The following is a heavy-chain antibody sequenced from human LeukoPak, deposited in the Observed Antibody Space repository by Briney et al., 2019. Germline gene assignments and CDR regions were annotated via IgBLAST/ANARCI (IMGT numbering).Heavy chain of an antibody. J-gene: IGHJ3*02. CDR2: IYYSGST. Sequence: NPSETLSLTCTVSGGSISSYYWSWIRQPPGKGLEWIGYIYYSGSTNYNPSLKSRVTISVDTSKNQFSLKLSSVTAADTAVYYCARDRDYGSGRKLAFDIWGQGTMVTVSS. D-gene: IGHD3-10*01. V-gene: IGHV4-59*01. CDR1: GGSISSYY. CDR3: ARDRDYGSGRKLAFDI.